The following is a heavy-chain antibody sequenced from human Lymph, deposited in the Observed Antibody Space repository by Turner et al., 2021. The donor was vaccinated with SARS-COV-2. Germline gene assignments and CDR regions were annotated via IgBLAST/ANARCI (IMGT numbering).Heavy chain of an antibody. Sequence: QVQLQESVPGLVKPSETLSLTGTVAGGSISSYYWSWIRQPPGKGLEWIGYIDYSGSTNYNPSLKSRVTISVDTSKNQFALKRSSVTAADTAVYYCARGFDYWGQGTLVTVSS. CDR2: IDYSGST. CDR3: ARGFDY. CDR1: GGSISSYY. V-gene: IGHV4-59*01. J-gene: IGHJ4*02.